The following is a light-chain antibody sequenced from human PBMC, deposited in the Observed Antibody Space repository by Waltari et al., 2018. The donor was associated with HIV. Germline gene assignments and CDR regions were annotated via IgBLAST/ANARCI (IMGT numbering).Light chain of an antibody. CDR3: QQYNNWPPERT. J-gene: IGKJ1*01. V-gene: IGKV3-15*01. CDR1: QSVSSN. CDR2: GAS. Sequence: EIVMTQSPATLSVSPGERATLSCRASQSVSSNLALYQQKPGQAPRLLIYGASTRATGIPARFSGSGSGTEFTLTISSLRSEDFSVYYCQQYNNWPPERTFGQGTKVEIK.